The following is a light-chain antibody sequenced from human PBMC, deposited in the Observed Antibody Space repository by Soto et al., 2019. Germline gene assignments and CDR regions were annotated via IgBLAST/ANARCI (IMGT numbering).Light chain of an antibody. Sequence: QSALTQPASVSGSPGQSITISCTGTSSDVGSYNLVSWYQQHPGKAPKLIIYEVSKRPSGVSNRFSGSKSGNTASLTISGLQAEDEADYYCCSYAGSSTYVFGTGTK. J-gene: IGLJ1*01. V-gene: IGLV2-23*02. CDR3: CSYAGSSTYV. CDR1: SSDVGSYNL. CDR2: EVS.